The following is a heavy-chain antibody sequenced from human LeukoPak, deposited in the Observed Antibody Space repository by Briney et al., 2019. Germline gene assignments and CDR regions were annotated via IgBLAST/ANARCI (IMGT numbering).Heavy chain of an antibody. CDR2: NYYSGST. CDR1: GGSISSGGYY. CDR3: ARVGVTMVRGVIIRAIDI. D-gene: IGHD3-10*01. Sequence: PSQTLSLTCTVSGGSISSGGYYWSWIRQHPGKGLEWIGYNYYSGSTYYNPSLKSRVTISVDTSKNQFSLKLSSVTAADTAVYYCARVGVTMVRGVIIRAIDIWGQGTMVTVSS. J-gene: IGHJ3*02. V-gene: IGHV4-31*03.